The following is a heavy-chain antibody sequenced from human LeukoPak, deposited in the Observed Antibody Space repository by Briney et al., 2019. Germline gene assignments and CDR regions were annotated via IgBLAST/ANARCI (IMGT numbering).Heavy chain of an antibody. J-gene: IGHJ4*02. CDR1: GYTFSGHY. V-gene: IGHV1-18*01. D-gene: IGHD2-15*01. CDR3: ARGPSVVVVPYYFDY. Sequence: ASVKVSCKASGYTFSGHYMHWIRQAPGQGLEWMGWISAYNGNTNYAQKLQGRVTMTTDTSTSTAYMELSSLRSEDTAVYYCARGPSVVVVPYYFDYWGQGTLVTVSS. CDR2: ISAYNGNT.